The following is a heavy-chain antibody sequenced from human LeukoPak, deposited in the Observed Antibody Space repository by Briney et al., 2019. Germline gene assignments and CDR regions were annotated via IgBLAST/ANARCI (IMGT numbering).Heavy chain of an antibody. CDR3: ARVNSPESGVDWFDP. CDR2: FYTSGST. Sequence: SETLSLTCTVSGGSISSGSYYWSWIRQPAGKGLEWIGRFYTSGSTNYNPSLKSRVTISVDTSKNQFSLKLSSVTAADTAVYYFARVNSPESGVDWFDPWGQGTLVTVSS. J-gene: IGHJ5*02. V-gene: IGHV4-61*02. CDR1: GGSISSGSYY. D-gene: IGHD2-8*01.